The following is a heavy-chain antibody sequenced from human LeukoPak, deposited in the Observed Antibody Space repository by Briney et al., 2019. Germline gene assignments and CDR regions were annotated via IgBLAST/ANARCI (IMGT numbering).Heavy chain of an antibody. CDR1: GFTFSGSA. J-gene: IGHJ5*02. V-gene: IGHV3-73*01. D-gene: IGHD1-26*01. Sequence: GGSLKLSCAASGFTFSGSAIHWVRQSSGKGLEWVGQIDKKDKGYATATAYAASVKGRFTISRDDSINTAYLQMKSLKTEDTALYYCTRDSGTYNWSDPWGQGTLVTVSS. CDR2: IDKKDKGYATAT. CDR3: TRDSGTYNWSDP.